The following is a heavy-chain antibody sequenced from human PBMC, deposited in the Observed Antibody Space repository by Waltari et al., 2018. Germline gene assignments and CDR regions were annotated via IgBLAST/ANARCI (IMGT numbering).Heavy chain of an antibody. CDR3: QPGVPEGY. J-gene: IGHJ4*02. CDR1: GITFSDYA. CDR2: ISGSADGI. V-gene: IGHV3-23*04. Sequence: EVQLVESGGGLVKPGGSLRLSCAASGITFSDYAMSWVRQSPGKGLEWWSGISGSADGIYYADSVKGRFTISRDNSKNTLYLQMNSLRAEDTAVYYCQPGVPEGYWGQGTLVTVSS. D-gene: IGHD6-6*01.